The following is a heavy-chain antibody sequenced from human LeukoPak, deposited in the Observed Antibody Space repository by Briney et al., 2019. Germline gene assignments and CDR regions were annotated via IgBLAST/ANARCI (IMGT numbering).Heavy chain of an antibody. CDR1: GGSISRYY. V-gene: IGHV4-59*12. CDR2: IDHSGST. CDR3: ARAQINDFWSGYYDY. Sequence: SETLSLTCTVSGGSISRYYWSWIRQPPGKGLEWTGSIDHSGSTYYNPSLKSRITISVDTSKNQFSLKLSSVTAADTAVYYCARAQINDFWSGYYDYWGQGTLVTVSS. D-gene: IGHD3-3*01. J-gene: IGHJ4*02.